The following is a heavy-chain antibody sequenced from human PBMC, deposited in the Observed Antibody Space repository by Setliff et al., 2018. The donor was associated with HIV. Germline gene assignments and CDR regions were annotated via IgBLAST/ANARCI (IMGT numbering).Heavy chain of an antibody. CDR2: INPTGGST. D-gene: IGHD6-19*01. Sequence: ASVKVSCKSSGYSFTNHYMHWVRQAPGQGLEWMGVINPTGGSTRNTQKFQGRVAMTRDTSTNTVYMELSGLRSEDTALYYCALDLPGPAITSGWMKNWFDPWGQGTLVTVSS. J-gene: IGHJ5*02. CDR3: ALDLPGPAITSGWMKNWFDP. CDR1: GYSFTNHY. V-gene: IGHV1-46*01.